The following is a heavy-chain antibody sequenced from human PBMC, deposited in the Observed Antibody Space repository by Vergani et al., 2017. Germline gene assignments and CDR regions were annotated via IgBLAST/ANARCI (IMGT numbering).Heavy chain of an antibody. CDR1: GGTFSSYT. CDR2: IIPILGIA. D-gene: IGHD3-22*01. V-gene: IGHV1-69*02. Sequence: QVQLVQSGAEVKKPGSSVKVSCKASGGTFSSYTISWVRQAPGQGLEWMGRIIPILGIANYAQKFQGRVTITADKSTSTAYMELRSLRSEDTAVYYCARVPYYYDSSGYSWFDPWGQGTLVTFSS. J-gene: IGHJ5*02. CDR3: ARVPYYYDSSGYSWFDP.